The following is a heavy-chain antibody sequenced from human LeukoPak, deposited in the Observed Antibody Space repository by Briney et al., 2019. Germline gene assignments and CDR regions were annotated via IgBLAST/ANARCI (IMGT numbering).Heavy chain of an antibody. D-gene: IGHD2-2*01. V-gene: IGHV1-24*01. Sequence: GSVKVSCKVSGYTLTELSMHWVRQAPGKGLEWMGGFDPEDGETIYAQKFQGRVTLTEDTSTDTAYMELSSLRSEDTAVYYCATPPYCSSTSCHDYWGQGTLVTVSS. CDR2: FDPEDGET. CDR1: GYTLTELS. CDR3: ATPPYCSSTSCHDY. J-gene: IGHJ4*02.